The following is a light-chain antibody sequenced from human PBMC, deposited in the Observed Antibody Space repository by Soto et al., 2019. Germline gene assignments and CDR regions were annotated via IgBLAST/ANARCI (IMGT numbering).Light chain of an antibody. CDR3: QQRSNWPLT. Sequence: EIVLTQSQATLSLSPGERATLSCRASQSVSSYLAWYQQKPAQAPRLLIYDASNRATGIPARFSGSGSGKDFTLTISSLEPEDFAVYYCQQRSNWPLTFGGGTKVEIK. J-gene: IGKJ4*01. V-gene: IGKV3-11*01. CDR2: DAS. CDR1: QSVSSY.